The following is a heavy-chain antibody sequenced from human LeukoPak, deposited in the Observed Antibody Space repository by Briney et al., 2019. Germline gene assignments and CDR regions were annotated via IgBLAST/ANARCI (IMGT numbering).Heavy chain of an antibody. J-gene: IGHJ3*02. V-gene: IGHV3-73*01. D-gene: IGHD3-3*01. CDR2: IRSKANSYAT. CDR3: TRQGGVDFWSGHPGAFDI. Sequence: PGGSLRLSCAASGFTFSGSAMHWVRQASGKGLEWVGRIRSKANSYATAYAASVKGRFTISRDDSKNTAYLQMNSLKTEDTAVYYCTRQGGVDFWSGHPGAFDIWGQGTMVTVSS. CDR1: GFTFSGSA.